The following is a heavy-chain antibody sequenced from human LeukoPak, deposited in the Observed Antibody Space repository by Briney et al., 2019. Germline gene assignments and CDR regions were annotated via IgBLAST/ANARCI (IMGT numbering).Heavy chain of an antibody. CDR3: SKGPFFYYYDSSGYYYFDY. D-gene: IGHD3-22*01. J-gene: IGHJ4*02. Sequence: TGGSLRLSCAASGFTFSSYAMSWVRQAPGKGLEWVSAISGSGGSTYYADSVKGRFTISRDNSKNTLYLQMNSLRAEDTAVYYCSKGPFFYYYDSSGYYYFDYWGQGTLVTVSS. CDR2: ISGSGGST. V-gene: IGHV3-23*01. CDR1: GFTFSSYA.